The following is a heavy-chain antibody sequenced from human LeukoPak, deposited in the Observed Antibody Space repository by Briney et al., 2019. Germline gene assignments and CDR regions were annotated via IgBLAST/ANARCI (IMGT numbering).Heavy chain of an antibody. CDR1: GGSISSSSYY. V-gene: IGHV4-39*07. CDR2: IYYSGST. D-gene: IGHD2-15*01. J-gene: IGHJ5*02. CDR3: ARVKVVVVVAATPAYNWFDP. Sequence: PSETLSLTCTVSGGSISSSSYYWGWIRQPPGKGLEWIGSIYYSGSTYYNPSLKSRVTISVDTSKNQFSLKLSSVTAADTAVYYCARVKVVVVVAATPAYNWFDPWGQGTLVTVSS.